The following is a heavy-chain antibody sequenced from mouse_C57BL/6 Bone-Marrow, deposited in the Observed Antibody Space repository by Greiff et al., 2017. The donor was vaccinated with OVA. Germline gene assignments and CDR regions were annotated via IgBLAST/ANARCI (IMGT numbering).Heavy chain of an antibody. J-gene: IGHJ1*03. V-gene: IGHV14-4*01. CDR3: TTNGLYFDV. Sequence: VQLQQSGAELVRPGASVKLSCTASGFKNKDDYMHWVKQKPEKGLELIGWISPENGYTEYASKFQGKATITADTSSNTAYLQLSSLTSEDTAVYYCTTNGLYFDVWGTGTTVTVSS. CDR1: GFKNKDDY. D-gene: IGHD2-2*01. CDR2: ISPENGYT.